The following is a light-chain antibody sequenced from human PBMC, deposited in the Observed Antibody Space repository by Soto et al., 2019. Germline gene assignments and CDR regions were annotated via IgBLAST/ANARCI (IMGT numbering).Light chain of an antibody. CDR3: QQYDSYPRT. V-gene: IGKV1-5*01. J-gene: IGKJ1*01. Sequence: DIQMTQSPSTLSASVGDRVTITCRASQSISAWLAWYQQKPGTAPKLLIYDASILNGGVPSRFSGSGSKTESTLIISSLHPDDFATYYCQQYDSYPRTFGPGTKVDIK. CDR2: DAS. CDR1: QSISAW.